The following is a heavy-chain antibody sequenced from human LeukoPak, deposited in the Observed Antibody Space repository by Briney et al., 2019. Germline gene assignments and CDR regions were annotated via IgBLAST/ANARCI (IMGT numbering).Heavy chain of an antibody. J-gene: IGHJ4*02. CDR3: ARETPQEVVAATRAGGYHFDF. CDR1: GGSISSSSYY. CDR2: IYYSGST. Sequence: SETLSLTCTVSGGSISSSSYYWGWIRQPPGKGLEWIGSIYYSGSTYYNPSLKSRVTISVDTSKNQFPLKLTSVTAADTAVYYCARETPQEVVAATRAGGYHFDFWGQGTLVTVSS. D-gene: IGHD2-15*01. V-gene: IGHV4-39*06.